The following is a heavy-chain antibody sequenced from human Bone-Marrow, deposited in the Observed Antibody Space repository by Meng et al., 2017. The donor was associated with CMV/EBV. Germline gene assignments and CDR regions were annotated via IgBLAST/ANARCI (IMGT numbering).Heavy chain of an antibody. Sequence: GESLKISCAASGFTFSSYSMNWVRQAPGKGLEWVSSISSSSSYIYYADSVKGRFTIFRDSAKNSLYLQMNSLRAEDTAVYYCARGQAATYYFDYWGQGTLVTVSS. CDR2: ISSSSSYI. V-gene: IGHV3-21*01. D-gene: IGHD2-15*01. J-gene: IGHJ4*02. CDR3: ARGQAATYYFDY. CDR1: GFTFSSYS.